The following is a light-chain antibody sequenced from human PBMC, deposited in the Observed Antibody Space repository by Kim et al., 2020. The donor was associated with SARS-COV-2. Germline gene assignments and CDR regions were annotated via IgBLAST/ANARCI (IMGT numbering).Light chain of an antibody. CDR1: SIGSIN. CDR2: RDS. J-gene: IGLJ2*01. Sequence: SYELTQPLSVSVALGQPARITCGGNSIGSINVHWYQQKPGQAPVLVIYRDSNRPPGIPERFSVPNLGNTATLTISTAQAGDEADYYCQVWDSSTVVFGGG. CDR3: QVWDSSTVV. V-gene: IGLV3-9*01.